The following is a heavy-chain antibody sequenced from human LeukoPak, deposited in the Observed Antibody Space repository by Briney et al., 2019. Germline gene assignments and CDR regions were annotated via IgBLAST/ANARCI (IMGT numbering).Heavy chain of an antibody. CDR3: AREDPQTTVPEGMDV. Sequence: PSETLSLTCTVSGGSISYYYRSWIRQSPGKGLEWIGYICYSGTTNYNPSPKSRVTISVVTSKNQFSLQLRSVTAADTAVYYCAREDPQTTVPEGMDVWGEGTTVTVSS. CDR1: GGSISYYY. CDR2: ICYSGTT. D-gene: IGHD4-17*01. J-gene: IGHJ6*04. V-gene: IGHV4-59*01.